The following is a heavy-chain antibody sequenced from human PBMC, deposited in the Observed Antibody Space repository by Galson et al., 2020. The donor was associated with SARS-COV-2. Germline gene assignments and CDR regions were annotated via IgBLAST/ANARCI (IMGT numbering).Heavy chain of an antibody. CDR2: IPYDGSNK. CDR1: GFTFSSYA. J-gene: IGHJ6*02. V-gene: IGHV3-30*04. CDR3: ARDLLLWLGYGMDV. D-gene: IGHD3-10*01. Sequence: GGSLRLSCAASGFTFSSYAMPWVRQAPGQGLAWVAGIPYDGSNKYYAASVKGRFTISRDNSKNTLYLQMNSLSAEDTAVYYCARDLLLWLGYGMDVWGQGTTVTVSS.